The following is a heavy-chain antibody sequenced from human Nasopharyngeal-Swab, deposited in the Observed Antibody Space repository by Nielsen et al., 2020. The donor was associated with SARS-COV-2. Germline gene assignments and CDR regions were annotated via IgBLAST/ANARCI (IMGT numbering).Heavy chain of an antibody. Sequence: GESLKISCAASWFTVSSNYMSWVRQAPGKGLEWVSAISGSGGSTYYADSVKGRFTISRDNSKNTLYLQMNSLRAEDTAVYYCAAPTGYWGQGTLVTVSS. D-gene: IGHD3-9*01. J-gene: IGHJ4*02. V-gene: IGHV3-23*01. CDR3: AAPTGY. CDR2: ISGSGGST. CDR1: WFTVSSNY.